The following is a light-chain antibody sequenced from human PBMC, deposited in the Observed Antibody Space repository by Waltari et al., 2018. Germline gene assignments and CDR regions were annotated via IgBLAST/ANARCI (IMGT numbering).Light chain of an antibody. J-gene: IGLJ3*02. Sequence: QSVLTQPPSASGTPGQRVTISCSGGRSNIGRTSVNWFQQLPGTAPRLFIYFTDQRPSGVPGRFSGSKSGTSASLAISGLQSGDEADYYCASWDASLNGWVFGGGTKLTVL. CDR1: RSNIGRTS. CDR3: ASWDASLNGWV. V-gene: IGLV1-44*01. CDR2: FTD.